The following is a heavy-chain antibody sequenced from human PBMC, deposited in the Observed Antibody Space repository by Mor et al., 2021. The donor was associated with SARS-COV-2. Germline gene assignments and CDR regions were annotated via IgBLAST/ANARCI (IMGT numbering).Heavy chain of an antibody. CDR3: ARGGKHRAIIAASPCPHDY. J-gene: IGHJ4*02. D-gene: IGHD6-6*01. Sequence: SGSTNYNPSLKSRVTISEDTSKNQFYMKLSSVTAADTAVYFCARGGKHRAIIAASPCPHDYWGQGTLVTVSS. V-gene: IGHV4-34*01. CDR2: SGST.